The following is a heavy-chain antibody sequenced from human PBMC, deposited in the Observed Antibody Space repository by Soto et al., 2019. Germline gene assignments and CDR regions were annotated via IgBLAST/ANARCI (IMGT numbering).Heavy chain of an antibody. D-gene: IGHD2-15*01. CDR1: GGSISSGDYY. CDR3: ARAMELLDNFNWFDP. V-gene: IGHV4-30-4*01. Sequence: QVQLQESGPGLVKPSQTLSLTCTFPGGSISSGDYYWGWIRQPPGTGLEWIGHIYYMGSTYYNPSLKRRVTISVDTSKNQFSLKLSSVTAADTAVYYCARAMELLDNFNWFDPWGQGTLVTVSS. CDR2: IYYMGST. J-gene: IGHJ5*02.